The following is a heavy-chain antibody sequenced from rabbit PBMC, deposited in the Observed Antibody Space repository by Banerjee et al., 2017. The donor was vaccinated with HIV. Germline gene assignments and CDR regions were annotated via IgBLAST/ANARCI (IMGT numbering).Heavy chain of an antibody. CDR2: IYTGSGST. CDR3: AREGDGFDL. V-gene: IGHV1S40*01. J-gene: IGHJ2*01. Sequence: PGKGLEWIACIYTGSGSTWYANWAKGRFTISKASSTTVTLQMTSLTAADTATYFCAREGDGFDLWGPGTLVTVS.